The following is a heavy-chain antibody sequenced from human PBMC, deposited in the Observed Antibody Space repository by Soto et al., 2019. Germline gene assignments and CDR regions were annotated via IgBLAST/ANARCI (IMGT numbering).Heavy chain of an antibody. CDR1: GYTFTGYY. Sequence: QVQLVQSGGEVKKPGASVKVSCKASGYTFTGYYMHWVRQAPGQGLEWMGWISPNSGGTNYAQKLQGWVNMTRDTSISTAYRELSRLRSDDTAVYYCARGYDIVVVTAPDPFAYWSQGTLVTVSS. CDR2: ISPNSGGT. CDR3: ARGYDIVVVTAPDPFAY. D-gene: IGHD2-21*02. V-gene: IGHV1-2*04. J-gene: IGHJ4*02.